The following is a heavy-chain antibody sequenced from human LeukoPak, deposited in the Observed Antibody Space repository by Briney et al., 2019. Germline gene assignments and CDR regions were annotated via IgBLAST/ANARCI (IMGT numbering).Heavy chain of an antibody. Sequence: SETLSLTCTVSGGSISSSTYYWGWIRQPPGKGLEWIGSIYYSGSTYYNPSLKSRVTISVDTSKNQFSLRLSSVTAADTAVYYCQSRYLEWLLEYWGQGTLVTVSS. V-gene: IGHV4-39*01. CDR3: QSRYLEWLLEY. J-gene: IGHJ4*02. CDR1: GGSISSSTYY. CDR2: IYYSGST. D-gene: IGHD3-3*01.